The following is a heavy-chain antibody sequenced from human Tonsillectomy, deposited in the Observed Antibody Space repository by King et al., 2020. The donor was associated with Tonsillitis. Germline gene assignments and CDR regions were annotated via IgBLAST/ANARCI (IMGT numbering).Heavy chain of an antibody. CDR1: GYTFTSYY. J-gene: IGHJ3*02. CDR2: INPSGGST. D-gene: IGHD6-25*01. CDR3: ARSPRPLDAFDI. Sequence: QLVQSGAEVKKPGASVKVSCKASGYTFTSYYTHWVRQAPGQGLEWMGIINPSGGSTSYAQKFQGRVTMTRDTSTSTVYMELSSLRSEDTAVYYCARSPRPLDAFDIWGQGKMVTVSS. V-gene: IGHV1-46*03.